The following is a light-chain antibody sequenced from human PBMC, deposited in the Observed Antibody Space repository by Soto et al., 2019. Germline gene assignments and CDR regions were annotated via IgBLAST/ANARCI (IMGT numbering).Light chain of an antibody. CDR3: QQYNNWRT. CDR2: GAS. J-gene: IGKJ1*01. CDR1: QSVSSN. Sequence: EIVMTQSPATLSVSPGERATLSCRASQSVSSNLAWYQQKPGQAPRLLIYGASTRATGIPARFSGSGSGTEFTLTLSRLQSEDFAVYYCQQYNNWRTFGQGTKVDIK. V-gene: IGKV3-15*01.